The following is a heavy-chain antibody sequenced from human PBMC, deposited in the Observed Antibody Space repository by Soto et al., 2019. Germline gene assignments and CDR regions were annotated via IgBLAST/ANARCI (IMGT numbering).Heavy chain of an antibody. CDR3: ARSGGDYGDYYYYMDV. D-gene: IGHD4-17*01. Sequence: EVQLVESGGGLVQPGGSLRLSCAASGFTFSSYWMHWVRQAPGKGLVWVSRINSDGSSTGYADSVKGRFTISRDNAKNTLYLQMNSLRAEDTAVYYCARSGGDYGDYYYYMDVWGKGTTVTVSS. J-gene: IGHJ6*03. CDR1: GFTFSSYW. CDR2: INSDGSST. V-gene: IGHV3-74*01.